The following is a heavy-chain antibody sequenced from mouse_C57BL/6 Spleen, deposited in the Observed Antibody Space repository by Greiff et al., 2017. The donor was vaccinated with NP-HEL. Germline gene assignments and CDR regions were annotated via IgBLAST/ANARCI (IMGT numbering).Heavy chain of an antibody. J-gene: IGHJ1*03. D-gene: IGHD2-5*01. CDR3: ARSDYSNYRYFDV. CDR1: GYTFTSYW. V-gene: IGHV1-7*01. Sequence: QVQLKQSGAELAKPGASVKLSCKASGYTFTSYWMHWVKQRPGQGLEWIGYINPSSGYTKYNQKFKDKATLTADKSSSTAYMQLSSLTYEDSAVYYCARSDYSNYRYFDVWGTGTTVTVSS. CDR2: INPSSGYT.